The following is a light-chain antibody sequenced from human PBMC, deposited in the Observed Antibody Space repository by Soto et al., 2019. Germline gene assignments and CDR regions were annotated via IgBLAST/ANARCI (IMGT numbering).Light chain of an antibody. CDR2: EAS. CDR1: QSTSTW. Sequence: DIQMTQSPSTLSASVGDRVTITCRASQSTSTWLAWYQQRPGKTPKLLISEASKLESGVPSRFSGSGAGTEFTLTISSLQPDDFATYYCQQYITYPSAFGKGTKVEIK. J-gene: IGKJ1*01. CDR3: QQYITYPSA. V-gene: IGKV1-5*03.